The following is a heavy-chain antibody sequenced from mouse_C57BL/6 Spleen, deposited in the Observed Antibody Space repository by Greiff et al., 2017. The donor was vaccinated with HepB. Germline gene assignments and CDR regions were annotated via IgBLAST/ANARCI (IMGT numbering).Heavy chain of an antibody. D-gene: IGHD1-1*01. CDR2: IDPSDSET. V-gene: IGHV1-52*01. Sequence: QVQLQQPGAELVRPGSSVKLSCKASGYTFTSYWMHWVKQRPIQGLEWIGNIDPSDSETHYNQKFKDKATLTVDKSSSTAYMHLSSLTSEDSAVYYCARAHYGSSLGYAMDYWGQGTSVTVSS. J-gene: IGHJ4*01. CDR3: ARAHYGSSLGYAMDY. CDR1: GYTFTSYW.